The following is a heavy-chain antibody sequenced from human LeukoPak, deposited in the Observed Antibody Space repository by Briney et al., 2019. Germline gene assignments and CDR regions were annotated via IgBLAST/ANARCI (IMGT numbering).Heavy chain of an antibody. CDR3: ARGRGVHDSHTYDYSDY. CDR1: GYRFTSYS. CDR2: INPAGGST. D-gene: IGHD3-22*01. J-gene: IGHJ4*02. Sequence: ASVKVSCTASGYRFTSYSIHWVRQAPGQGLEWMGIINPAGGSTTYAQKFQGSRLTLTRDTSTSTAYMELSSLRSEDTAVYYCARGRGVHDSHTYDYSDYWGQGSLVTVSS. V-gene: IGHV1-46*01.